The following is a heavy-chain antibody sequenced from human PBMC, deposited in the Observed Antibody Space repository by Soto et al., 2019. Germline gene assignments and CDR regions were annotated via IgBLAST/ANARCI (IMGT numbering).Heavy chain of an antibody. V-gene: IGHV4-59*01. CDR1: GGSISSYY. Sequence: PSETLSLTCTVSGGSISSYYWSWIRQPPGKGLEWIGYIYYSGSTNYNPSLKSRVTISVDTSKNQFSLKLSSVTAADTAVYYCARGGYSGSDLPSHFDYWGQGTLVTVSS. CDR2: IYYSGST. D-gene: IGHD5-12*01. J-gene: IGHJ4*02. CDR3: ARGGYSGSDLPSHFDY.